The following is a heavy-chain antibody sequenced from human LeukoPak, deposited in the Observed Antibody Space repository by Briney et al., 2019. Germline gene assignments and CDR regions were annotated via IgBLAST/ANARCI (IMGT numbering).Heavy chain of an antibody. CDR1: GFTFSSYA. Sequence: PGRSLRLSCAASGFTFSSYAMHWVRQAPGKGLEWVAVISYDGSNKYYADSVKGRFTISRDNSKNTLYLQMNSLRAEDTAVYYCARERGLNWFDPWGQGTLVTVSS. V-gene: IGHV3-30-3*01. D-gene: IGHD3-10*01. CDR3: ARERGLNWFDP. CDR2: ISYDGSNK. J-gene: IGHJ5*02.